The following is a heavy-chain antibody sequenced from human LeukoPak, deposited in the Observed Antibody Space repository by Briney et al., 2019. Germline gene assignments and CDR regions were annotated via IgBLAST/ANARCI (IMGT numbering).Heavy chain of an antibody. Sequence: ASVKVSCKASGYTFTTYGISWVRRAPGQGLEWMGWISAYNGNTNYPQKLQDRVTMTTDTSTSTAYMELRSLRSDDTAVYYCARDEREYCSSTSCPYFDYWGQGTLVTVSS. D-gene: IGHD2-2*01. V-gene: IGHV1-18*01. CDR1: GYTFTTYG. CDR2: ISAYNGNT. J-gene: IGHJ4*02. CDR3: ARDEREYCSSTSCPYFDY.